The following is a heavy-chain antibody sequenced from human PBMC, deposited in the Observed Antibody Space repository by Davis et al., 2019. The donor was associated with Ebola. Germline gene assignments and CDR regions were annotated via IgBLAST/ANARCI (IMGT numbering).Heavy chain of an antibody. V-gene: IGHV3-30*03. CDR2: ISFDGSDK. CDR3: AREAGVGGYYYFGMDV. Sequence: GESLKISCAASGFTFSSYGMHWVRQAPGKGLEWVAVISFDGSDKYYADSVKGRFTISRDNSKNTLYLQMNSLRAEDTAVFYCAREAGVGGYYYFGMDVWGQGTTVTVSS. CDR1: GFTFSSYG. D-gene: IGHD3-16*01. J-gene: IGHJ6*02.